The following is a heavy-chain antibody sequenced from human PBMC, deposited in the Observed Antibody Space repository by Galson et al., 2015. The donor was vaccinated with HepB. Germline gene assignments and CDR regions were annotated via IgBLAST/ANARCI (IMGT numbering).Heavy chain of an antibody. D-gene: IGHD3-3*01. CDR1: GGTFSSYA. CDR2: IIPIFGTA. V-gene: IGHV1-69*13. Sequence: SVKVSCKASGGTFSSYAISWVRQAPGQGLVWMGGIIPIFGTANYAQKFQGRVTITADESTSTAYMELSSLRSEDTAVYYRALTNFWSGYGAGYYYYMDVWGKGTTVTVSS. J-gene: IGHJ6*03. CDR3: ALTNFWSGYGAGYYYYMDV.